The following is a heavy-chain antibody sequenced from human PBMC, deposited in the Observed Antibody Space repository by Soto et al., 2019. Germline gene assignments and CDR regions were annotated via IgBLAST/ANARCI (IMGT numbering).Heavy chain of an antibody. D-gene: IGHD1-7*01. CDR1: GGSISSYY. Sequence: SETLSLTCTVSGGSISSYYWSWIRQPPGKGLEWIGYIYYSGSTNYNPSLKSRVTISVDTSKNQFSLKLSSVTAADTAVYYCARDSRNLNYYSYMDVWGKGTTVTVSS. J-gene: IGHJ6*03. V-gene: IGHV4-59*01. CDR3: ARDSRNLNYYSYMDV. CDR2: IYYSGST.